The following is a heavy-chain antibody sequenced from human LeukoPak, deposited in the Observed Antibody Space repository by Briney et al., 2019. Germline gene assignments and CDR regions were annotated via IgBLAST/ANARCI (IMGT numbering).Heavy chain of an antibody. V-gene: IGHV3-15*01. CDR3: ARYQLPWGAFDY. J-gene: IGHJ4*02. CDR1: GFTFSNAW. Sequence: GGSLRLSCAASGFTFSNAWMSWVRQAPGKGLEWVGRIKSKTDGGTTDYAAPVKGRFTISRDDSKNTLYLQMNSLRAEDTAVYYCARYQLPWGAFDYWGQGTLVTVSS. CDR2: IKSKTDGGTT. D-gene: IGHD2-2*01.